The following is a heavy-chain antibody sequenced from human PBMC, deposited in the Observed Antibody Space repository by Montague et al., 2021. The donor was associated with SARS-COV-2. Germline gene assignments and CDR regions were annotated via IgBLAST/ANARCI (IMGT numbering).Heavy chain of an antibody. D-gene: IGHD3-16*01. CDR2: IYYSGST. CDR1: GGSISSSSYY. CDR3: ARHPLRMITFGGVMGFDY. Sequence: SETLSLTCTVSGGSISSSSYYWGWIRQPPGKGLEWIGSIYYSGSTYYXPSLKSRVTISVDTSKNQFSLKLSSVTAADTAVYYCARHPLRMITFGGVMGFDYWGQGTLVTVSS. J-gene: IGHJ4*02. V-gene: IGHV4-39*01.